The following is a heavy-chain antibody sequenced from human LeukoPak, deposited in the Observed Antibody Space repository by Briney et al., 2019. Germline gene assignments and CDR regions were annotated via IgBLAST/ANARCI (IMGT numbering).Heavy chain of an antibody. CDR2: ISYDGSNK. Sequence: GGSLRLSCAASGFTFTSYAMHWVRQAPGKGLEWVAVISYDGSNKYYAGSVKGRFTISRDNSKNTLYLQMNSLRAEDTAVYYCARTYCSGGSCVDYWGQGTLVTVSS. D-gene: IGHD2-15*01. CDR1: GFTFTSYA. J-gene: IGHJ4*02. CDR3: ARTYCSGGSCVDY. V-gene: IGHV3-30-3*01.